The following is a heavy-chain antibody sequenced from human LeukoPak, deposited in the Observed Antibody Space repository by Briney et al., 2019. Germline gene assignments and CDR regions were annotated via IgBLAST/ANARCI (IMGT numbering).Heavy chain of an antibody. CDR1: GFTFTSYE. V-gene: IGHV3-48*03. CDR3: ARLRGSGSPNYYYYGMDV. Sequence: GGSLRLSCGGSGFTFTSYEINWVRQAPGKGLEWVSYISGRGSTIYYADSVKGRFTISRDNAKNSLYLQMNSLRAEDTAVYYCARLRGSGSPNYYYYGMDVWGKGTTVTVSS. CDR2: ISGRGSTI. J-gene: IGHJ6*04. D-gene: IGHD3-10*01.